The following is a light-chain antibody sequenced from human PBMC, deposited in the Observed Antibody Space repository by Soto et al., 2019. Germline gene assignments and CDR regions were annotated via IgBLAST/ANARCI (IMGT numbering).Light chain of an antibody. Sequence: DIQMTQSPSSLSASVGDRVTITCRASQSISYYLNWYQQKPGKAPKLLIYAASTLQSGVPSRFSGSGSGTDFTLTITSLQPEDFATYYCQQRYSTPLMYTFGQGTKLEIK. J-gene: IGKJ2*01. V-gene: IGKV1-39*01. CDR2: AAS. CDR3: QQRYSTPLMYT. CDR1: QSISYY.